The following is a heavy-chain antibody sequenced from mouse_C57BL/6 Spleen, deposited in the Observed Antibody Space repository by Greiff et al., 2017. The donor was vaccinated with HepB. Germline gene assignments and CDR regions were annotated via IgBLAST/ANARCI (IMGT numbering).Heavy chain of an antibody. D-gene: IGHD1-1*01. CDR1: GYAFSSYW. Sequence: VQRVESGAELVKPGASVKISCKASGYAFSSYWMNWVKQRPGKGLEWIGQIYPGDGDTNYNGKFKGKATLTADKSSSTAYMQLSSLTSEDSAVYFCARGDYGSRGAYWGQGTLVTVSA. J-gene: IGHJ3*01. CDR2: IYPGDGDT. V-gene: IGHV1-80*01. CDR3: ARGDYGSRGAY.